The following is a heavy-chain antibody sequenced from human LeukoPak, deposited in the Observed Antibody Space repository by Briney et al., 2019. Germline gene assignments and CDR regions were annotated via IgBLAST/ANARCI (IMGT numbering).Heavy chain of an antibody. J-gene: IGHJ5*02. CDR2: IYYSGST. CDR3: ARLNLLGYYDFWSGYFGPFDP. CDR1: GGSISSSSYY. D-gene: IGHD3-3*01. Sequence: PSETLSLTCTVSGGSISSSSYYWGWIRQPPGKGLEWIGSIYYSGSTYYNPSLKSRVTISVDTSKNQFSLKLSSVTAADTAVYYCARLNLLGYYDFWSGYFGPFDPWGQGTLVTVSS. V-gene: IGHV4-39*01.